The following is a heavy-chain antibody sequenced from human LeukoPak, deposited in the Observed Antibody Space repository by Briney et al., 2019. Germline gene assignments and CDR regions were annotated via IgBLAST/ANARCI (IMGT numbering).Heavy chain of an antibody. J-gene: IGHJ4*02. Sequence: SETLSLTCTVSGGSISSYYWSWIRQPPGKGLEWIGEINHSGSTNYNPSLKSRVTISVDTSKNQFSLKLSSVTAADTAVYYCARGRDGYPDDWGQGTLVTVSS. D-gene: IGHD5-24*01. CDR3: ARGRDGYPDD. CDR2: INHSGST. CDR1: GGSISSYY. V-gene: IGHV4-34*01.